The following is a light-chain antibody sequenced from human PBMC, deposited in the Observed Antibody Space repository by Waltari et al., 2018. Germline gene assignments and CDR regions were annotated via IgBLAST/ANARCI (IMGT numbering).Light chain of an antibody. CDR1: SSNIRAGYH. CDR2: RDD. V-gene: IGLV1-40*01. Sequence: QSVLTQPPSVSGAPGQSVTISCTGSSSNIRAGYHVHWYQQIPGSAPKVLIYRDDNRPSGVPGRFSGSKSGTSASLSVTGLHAEDEADYFCQSYDRDLNAVLFGGGTKLTVL. J-gene: IGLJ2*01. CDR3: QSYDRDLNAVL.